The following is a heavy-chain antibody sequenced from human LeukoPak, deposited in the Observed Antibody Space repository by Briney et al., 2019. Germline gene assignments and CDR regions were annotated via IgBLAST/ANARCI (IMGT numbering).Heavy chain of an antibody. Sequence: GGSLRLSCAAAGFTFSSYSMNWVRQAPGKGLEWVSSISSSSSYIYYADSVKGRFTISRDNAKNSLYLQMNSLRAEDTAVYYCARGYDCSSTSCYPWYFDLWGCGTLVSVSS. CDR3: ARGYDCSSTSCYPWYFDL. J-gene: IGHJ2*01. D-gene: IGHD2-2*01. CDR2: ISSSSSYI. V-gene: IGHV3-21*01. CDR1: GFTFSSYS.